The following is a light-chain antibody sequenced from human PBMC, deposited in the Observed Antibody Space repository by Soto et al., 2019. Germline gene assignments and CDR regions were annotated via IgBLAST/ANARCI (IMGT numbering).Light chain of an antibody. CDR3: YQYANAPLT. Sequence: EIVLTQSPGTLSLSPGERATLSCRASQSVGNSYLAWYQQKPGQPPRLLIYHASIRATGTPDRFSGSGSGTDFTLTISRLEPEDFAVYYCYQYANAPLTFGGGTKVEIK. CDR1: QSVGNSY. V-gene: IGKV3-20*01. J-gene: IGKJ4*01. CDR2: HAS.